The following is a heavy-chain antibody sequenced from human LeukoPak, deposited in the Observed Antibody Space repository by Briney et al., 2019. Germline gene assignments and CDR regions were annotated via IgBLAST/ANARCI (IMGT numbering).Heavy chain of an antibody. CDR2: ISDSGANT. Sequence: GGSLRLSCAASGFIFSSYAMSWVRQAPGKGLEWVSFISDSGANTSYAGSVKGRFTMSRDNSKNTMSLQMNSLRTEDTAVYYCAPDLRGSAWSLDYWGQGTLVTVSS. D-gene: IGHD6-13*01. V-gene: IGHV3-23*01. CDR3: APDLRGSAWSLDY. J-gene: IGHJ4*02. CDR1: GFIFSSYA.